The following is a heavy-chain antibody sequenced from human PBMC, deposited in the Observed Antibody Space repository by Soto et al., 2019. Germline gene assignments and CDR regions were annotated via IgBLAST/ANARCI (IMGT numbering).Heavy chain of an antibody. V-gene: IGHV1-18*01. D-gene: IGHD3-10*01. CDR3: ARDWLAYYYGSGSYYNPAYNWFDP. Sequence: ASVKVSCKASGDTFTSYGISWVRQAPGQGLEWMGWISAYNGNTNYAQKLQGRVTMTTDTSTSTAYMELRSLRSDDTAVYYCARDWLAYYYGSGSYYNPAYNWFDPWGQGPLVTVSS. J-gene: IGHJ5*02. CDR2: ISAYNGNT. CDR1: GDTFTSYG.